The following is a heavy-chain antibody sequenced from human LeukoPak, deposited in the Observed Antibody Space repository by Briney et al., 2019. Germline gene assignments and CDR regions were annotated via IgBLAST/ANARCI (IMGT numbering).Heavy chain of an antibody. CDR3: ARGGGTEWELPPAEYFQH. J-gene: IGHJ1*01. V-gene: IGHV1-46*01. CDR1: GYTFTSYY. Sequence: ASVKVSCKASGYTFTSYYMHWVRQAPGQGLEWMGIINPSGGSTSYAQKFQGRVTMTRDTSTSTVYMELSRLRSEDTAVYYCARGGGTEWELPPAEYFQHWGQGTLVTVSS. D-gene: IGHD1-26*01. CDR2: INPSGGST.